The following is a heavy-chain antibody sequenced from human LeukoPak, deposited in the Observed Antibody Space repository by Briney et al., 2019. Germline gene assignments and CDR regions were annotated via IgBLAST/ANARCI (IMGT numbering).Heavy chain of an antibody. CDR3: ARLHRDCSGDSCYSRAYYDYYYMDV. Sequence: SETLSLTCTVSGASISSSNYYWGWIRQPPGKGLEWIGEINHSGSTNYNPSLKSRVTISVDTSKNHFSLELSSVTAADTAVYYCARLHRDCSGDSCYSRAYYDYYYMDVWGKGTTVTISS. J-gene: IGHJ6*03. D-gene: IGHD2-15*01. V-gene: IGHV4-39*02. CDR2: INHSGST. CDR1: GASISSSNYY.